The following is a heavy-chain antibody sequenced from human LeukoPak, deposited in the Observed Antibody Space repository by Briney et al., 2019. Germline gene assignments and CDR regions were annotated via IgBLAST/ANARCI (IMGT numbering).Heavy chain of an antibody. CDR1: GGSISSGSYY. CDR2: IYTSGST. V-gene: IGHV4-61*02. CDR3: ARGQNYDILTGYPIGAFDI. Sequence: SETLSLTCTVSGGSISSGSYYWSWIRQPAGKGLEWIGRIYTSGSTNYNPSLKSRVTISVDTSKNQFSLKLSSVTAADTAVYYCARGQNYDILTGYPIGAFDIWGQGTMVTVSS. J-gene: IGHJ3*02. D-gene: IGHD3-9*01.